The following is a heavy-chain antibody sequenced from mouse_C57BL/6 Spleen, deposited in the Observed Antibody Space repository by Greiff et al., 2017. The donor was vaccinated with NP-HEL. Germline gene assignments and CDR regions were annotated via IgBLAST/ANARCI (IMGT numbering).Heavy chain of an antibody. CDR1: GYAFSSSW. D-gene: IGHD1-1*01. CDR2: IYPGDGDT. V-gene: IGHV1-82*01. Sequence: VKLMESGPELVKPGASVKISCKASGYAFSSSWMNWVKQRPGKGLEWIGRIYPGDGDTNYNGKFKGKATLTADKSSSTAYMQLSSLTSEDSAVYFCARSGYYGQYYFDYWGQGTTLTVSS. CDR3: ARSGYYGQYYFDY. J-gene: IGHJ2*01.